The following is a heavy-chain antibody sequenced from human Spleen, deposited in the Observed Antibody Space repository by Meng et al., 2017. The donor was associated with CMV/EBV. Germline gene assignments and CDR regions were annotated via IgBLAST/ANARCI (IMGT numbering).Heavy chain of an antibody. Sequence: ASVKVSCKASGYTFTGYYMHWVRQAPGQGLEWMGWIIPNSGGTNYAQKFQDRVTMTRDTSISTAYMELSRLKSDDTAIYYCARALQLTSPNYYDTTGYYFDLDYFDSWGQGTLVTVSS. D-gene: IGHD3-22*01. CDR2: IIPNSGGT. J-gene: IGHJ4*02. CDR3: ARALQLTSPNYYDTTGYYFDLDYFDS. V-gene: IGHV1-2*02. CDR1: GYTFTGYY.